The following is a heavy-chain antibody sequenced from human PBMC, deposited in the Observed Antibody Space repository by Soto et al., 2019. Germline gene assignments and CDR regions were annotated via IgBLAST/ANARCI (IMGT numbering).Heavy chain of an antibody. D-gene: IGHD3-22*01. CDR3: AKYKNYYNSSGIYDY. CDR2: VIPMFGRP. J-gene: IGHJ4*02. Sequence: QVQLVQSGAEVKKPGSSVKVSCKASGGTFSNYAISWVRQAPGQGLEWMGGVIPMFGRPNYAQKFQGRVAITADKSTSTAYMEVFSLTSEDTAVYYWAKYKNYYNSSGIYDYWGQGTLVTVSS. V-gene: IGHV1-69*06. CDR1: GGTFSNYA.